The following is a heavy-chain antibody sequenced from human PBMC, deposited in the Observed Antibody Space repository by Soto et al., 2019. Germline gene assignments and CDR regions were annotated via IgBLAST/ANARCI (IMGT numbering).Heavy chain of an antibody. Sequence: GASMKVSWKVSGYTLTELSMHWVRQAPGKGLEWMGGFDPEDGETIYAQKFQGRVTMTEDTSTDTAYMELSSLRSEDTAVYYCATGASLSYYGSGIRNGNNDYWGQGTLVTVSS. D-gene: IGHD3-10*01. CDR2: FDPEDGET. CDR3: ATGASLSYYGSGIRNGNNDY. J-gene: IGHJ4*02. CDR1: GYTLTELS. V-gene: IGHV1-24*01.